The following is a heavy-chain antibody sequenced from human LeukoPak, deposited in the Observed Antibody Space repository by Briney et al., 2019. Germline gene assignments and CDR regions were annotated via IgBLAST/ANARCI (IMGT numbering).Heavy chain of an antibody. CDR1: GGSFSGYY. V-gene: IGHV4-34*01. D-gene: IGHD6-13*01. Sequence: SETLSLTCAVYGGSFSGYYWSWIRQSPGKGLEWIGEIDHSGSTNYNPSLKSRVTISVDTSKNQFSLKLSSVTAADTAVYYCAAGYLSSWYYFDYWGQGTLVTVSS. CDR2: IDHSGST. CDR3: AAGYLSSWYYFDY. J-gene: IGHJ4*02.